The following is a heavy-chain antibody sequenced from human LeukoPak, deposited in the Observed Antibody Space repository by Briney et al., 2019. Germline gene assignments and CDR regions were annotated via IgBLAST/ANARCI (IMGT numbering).Heavy chain of an antibody. J-gene: IGHJ4*02. D-gene: IGHD3-10*01. CDR3: AKDSKSRTYYSGSGGDFFFDY. CDR2: ISGSGGST. CDR1: GFTLSNYV. Sequence: PGGSLRLSCAASGFTLSNYVMSWVRQAPGQGLEWVSAISGSGGSTYYVDSVKGRFTISRDNSKNTLYLQMNSLRAEDTAVYYCAKDSKSRTYYSGSGGDFFFDYWGQGKLVTVSS. V-gene: IGHV3-23*01.